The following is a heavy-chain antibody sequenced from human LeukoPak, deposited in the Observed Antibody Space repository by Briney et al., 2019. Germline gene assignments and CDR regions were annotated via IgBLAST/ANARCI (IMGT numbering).Heavy chain of an antibody. Sequence: GGSLRLSCAASGFTVSSNYMSWVRQAPGKGLEWVSVIYSGGSTYYADSVKGRFTISRDNSKNTLYLQMNSLRAEDTAVYYCAAVVGATRAVAYYYYMDVWGKGTTVIVSS. CDR1: GFTVSSNY. CDR2: IYSGGST. D-gene: IGHD1-26*01. J-gene: IGHJ6*03. V-gene: IGHV3-66*02. CDR3: AAVVGATRAVAYYYYMDV.